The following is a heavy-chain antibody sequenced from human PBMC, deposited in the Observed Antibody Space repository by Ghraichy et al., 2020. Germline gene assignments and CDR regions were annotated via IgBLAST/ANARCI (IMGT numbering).Heavy chain of an antibody. CDR3: ARGPLVGATVNPPDYYFDY. D-gene: IGHD1-26*01. J-gene: IGHJ4*02. V-gene: IGHV3-33*01. CDR2: IWYDGSNK. CDR1: GFTFSSYG. Sequence: LSLTCAASGFTFSSYGMHWVRQAPGKGLEWVAVIWYDGSNKYYADSVKGRFTISRDNSKNTLYLQMNSLRAEDTAVYYCARGPLVGATVNPPDYYFDYWGQGTLVTVSS.